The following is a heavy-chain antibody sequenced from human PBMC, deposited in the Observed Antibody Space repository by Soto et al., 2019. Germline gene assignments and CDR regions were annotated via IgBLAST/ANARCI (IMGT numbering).Heavy chain of an antibody. CDR1: GFTFIYYY. CDR3: ARRAADGRSFDY. Sequence: LRLSCAASGFTFIYYYMTWIRQAPGKGLEWVSYISSSGNSIYYADSVRGRFTVSRDNAKNSLFLQMNSLRAEDTAVYYCARRAADGRSFDYWGLGTLVTVSS. CDR2: ISSSGNSI. J-gene: IGHJ4*02. D-gene: IGHD6-13*01. V-gene: IGHV3-11*01.